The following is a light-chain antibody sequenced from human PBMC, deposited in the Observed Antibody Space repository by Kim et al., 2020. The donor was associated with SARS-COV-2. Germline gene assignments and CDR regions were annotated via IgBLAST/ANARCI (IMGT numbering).Light chain of an antibody. J-gene: IGKJ5*01. CDR2: GAS. Sequence: DIQMTQSPSSLSASVGDRVTITCRASQSISNYLNWYQRKPGKAPELLIYGASSLQSGVPSRFSGSGSGTDFTLTISSLQPEDFATYYCQQSYSTPPITFGQGTRLEIK. CDR1: QSISNY. CDR3: QQSYSTPPIT. V-gene: IGKV1-39*01.